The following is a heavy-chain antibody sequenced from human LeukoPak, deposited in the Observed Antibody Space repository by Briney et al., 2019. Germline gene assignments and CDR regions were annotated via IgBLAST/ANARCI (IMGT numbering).Heavy chain of an antibody. D-gene: IGHD3-9*01. CDR2: INANSGGT. CDR1: GYXFTGYY. CDR3: ARSSRYDIWTGYPY. J-gene: IGHJ4*02. V-gene: IGHV1-2*02. Sequence: GASVKVSCKASGYXFTGYYIHWVRQAPGQGLEWMGWINANSGGTNYAQKFQGRATMTRDTSISTAYMELSRLRSDDTAVYYCARSSRYDIWTGYPYWGQGTLVTVSP.